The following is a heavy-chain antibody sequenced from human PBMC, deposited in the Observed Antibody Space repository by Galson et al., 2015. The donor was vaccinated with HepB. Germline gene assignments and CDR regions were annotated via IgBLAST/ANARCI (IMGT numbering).Heavy chain of an antibody. J-gene: IGHJ4*02. D-gene: IGHD6-19*01. CDR1: GGTFSSYA. CDR3: ARDLWYSSGWYSGGGDY. CDR2: IIPIFGTA. V-gene: IGHV1-69*13. Sequence: SVKVSCKASGGTFSSYAISWVRQAPGQGLEWMGGIIPIFGTANYAQKFQGRVTITADESTSTAYMELSSLRSEDTAVYYCARDLWYSSGWYSGGGDYWGQGTLVTVSS.